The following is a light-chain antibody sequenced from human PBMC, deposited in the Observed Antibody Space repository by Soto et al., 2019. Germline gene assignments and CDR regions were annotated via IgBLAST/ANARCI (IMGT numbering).Light chain of an antibody. Sequence: DIVMTQSPDSLAVSLGERATINCKSSQSVLYSSNNKNYLAWYQQKPGQPPKLLIYWASTRESGVPDRFSGSGSVTDFTLTISSLPAEDVAVYYCQQYYSTPPTFGQGTKVEIK. V-gene: IGKV4-1*01. CDR1: QSVLYSSNNKNY. CDR3: QQYYSTPPT. CDR2: WAS. J-gene: IGKJ1*01.